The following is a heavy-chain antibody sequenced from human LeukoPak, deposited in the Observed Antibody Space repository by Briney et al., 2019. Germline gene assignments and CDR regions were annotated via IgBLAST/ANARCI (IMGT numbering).Heavy chain of an antibody. D-gene: IGHD2-2*01. CDR2: ISYDGSNK. CDR3: AKEILYCSSTSCYAVFDY. V-gene: IGHV3-30*18. CDR1: GFTLSSYG. Sequence: QSGGSLRLSCAASGFTLSSYGMHWVRQAPGKGLEWAAVISYDGSNKYYADSVKGRFTISRDNSKNTLYLQMNSLRAEDTAVYYCAKEILYCSSTSCYAVFDYWGQGTLVTVSS. J-gene: IGHJ4*02.